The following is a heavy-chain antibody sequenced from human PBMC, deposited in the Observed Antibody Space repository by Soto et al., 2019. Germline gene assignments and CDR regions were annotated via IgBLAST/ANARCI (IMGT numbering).Heavy chain of an antibody. CDR3: ARGRRSRIAVATTKYNWFDP. D-gene: IGHD6-19*01. CDR2: INHSGST. J-gene: IGHJ5*02. V-gene: IGHV4-34*01. Sequence: QVQLQQWGAGLLKPSETLSLTCAVYGGSFSGYYWSWIRQPPGKGLEWIGEINHSGSTNYNPSLKSRVTISVDPSKNQFSLKLSSVTAADTAVYYCARGRRSRIAVATTKYNWFDPWGQGTLVTVSS. CDR1: GGSFSGYY.